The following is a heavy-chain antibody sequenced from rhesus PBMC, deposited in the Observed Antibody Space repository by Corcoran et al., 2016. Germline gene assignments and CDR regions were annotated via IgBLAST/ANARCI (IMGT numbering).Heavy chain of an antibody. Sequence: QLQLQESGPGLVKPSETLSVTCAVSGGSISSSYWSWIRQAPGKGLEWFGYIYGSASSTNYNPSLKSRVTLSVDTSKNQLSLKLSSVTAADTAVYYCASGFGYYYDGAPTGYFDLWGPGTPITISS. CDR1: GGSISSSY. J-gene: IGHJ2*01. V-gene: IGHV4-169*02. CDR3: ASGFGYYYDGAPTGYFDL. CDR2: IYGSASST. D-gene: IGHD3-28*01.